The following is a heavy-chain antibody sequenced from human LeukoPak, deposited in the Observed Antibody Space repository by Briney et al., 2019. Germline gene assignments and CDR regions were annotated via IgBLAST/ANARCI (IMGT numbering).Heavy chain of an antibody. D-gene: IGHD1-26*01. J-gene: IGHJ4*02. V-gene: IGHV3-53*01. CDR1: GFTASNNY. CDR2: IHSVGTT. Sequence: PGGSLRLSCAASGFTASNNYMSWVRQAPGKGLEWVSVIHSVGTTYYADSVKGRFTISRDNSKNTLYLQMNSLRAEDTAVYYCARRLEYSGSKGVFDYWGQGTLVTVSS. CDR3: ARRLEYSGSKGVFDY.